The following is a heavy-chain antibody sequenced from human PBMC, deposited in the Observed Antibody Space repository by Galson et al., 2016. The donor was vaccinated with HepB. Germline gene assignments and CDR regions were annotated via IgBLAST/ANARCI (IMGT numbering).Heavy chain of an antibody. D-gene: IGHD3-10*01. CDR3: ARDWGYHYESGASTGGFDI. V-gene: IGHV3-30*03. CDR2: ISYDGGNK. Sequence: SLRLSCAASGFSFNNYGMHWVRQAPGKGLEWVAVISYDGGNKYYADSVKGRFTISRDNSKNTLFLQMNSLRTEDTAVYCCARDWGYHYESGASTGGFDIWGQGTMVTVSS. CDR1: GFSFNNYG. J-gene: IGHJ3*02.